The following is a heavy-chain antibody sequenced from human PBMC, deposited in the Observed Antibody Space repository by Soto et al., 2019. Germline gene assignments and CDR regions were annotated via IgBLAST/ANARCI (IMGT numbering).Heavy chain of an antibody. D-gene: IGHD2-15*01. Sequence: QVQLQESGPGLVKPSETLSLTCTVSGGSISSYYWSWIRQPPGKGLEWIGYIYYSGSTNYNPSLKGGVTISVDTSKNQFSLKLSSVTAADTAVYYCARGRRVASLDYWGQGTLVTVSS. CDR3: ARGRRVASLDY. J-gene: IGHJ4*02. CDR2: IYYSGST. CDR1: GGSISSYY. V-gene: IGHV4-59*01.